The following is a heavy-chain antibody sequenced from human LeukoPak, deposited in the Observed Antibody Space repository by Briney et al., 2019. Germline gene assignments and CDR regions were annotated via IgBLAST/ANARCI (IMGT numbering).Heavy chain of an antibody. J-gene: IGHJ6*04. CDR2: IEHSGST. CDR3: ARTSGDWLSWAWIGADV. D-gene: IGHD3-9*01. Sequence: PSETQSLTCAVYGGSFTGYYWNWIRQPPGKGLEWIGEIEHSGSTKYNPSLRSRVTISADTSKNQFSLKMSSVTAADTAVYYCARTSGDWLSWAWIGADVWGKGTTVTVSS. CDR1: GGSFTGYY. V-gene: IGHV4-34*01.